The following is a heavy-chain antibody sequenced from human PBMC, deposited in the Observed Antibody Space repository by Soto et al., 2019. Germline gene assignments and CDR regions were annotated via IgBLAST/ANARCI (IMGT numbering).Heavy chain of an antibody. J-gene: IGHJ5*02. CDR2: INAGNGNT. V-gene: IGHV1-3*05. CDR3: ARGTPVWFDP. D-gene: IGHD3-10*01. Sequence: QVQLVQSGAEEKKPGASVKVSCKASGYTFSEYAIHWVRQAPGQRPEWMGWINAGNGNTKYSQKFQGRVTITRDTSASTAYMELSSLRSEDTAVYYCARGTPVWFDPWGQGTLVTVSS. CDR1: GYTFSEYA.